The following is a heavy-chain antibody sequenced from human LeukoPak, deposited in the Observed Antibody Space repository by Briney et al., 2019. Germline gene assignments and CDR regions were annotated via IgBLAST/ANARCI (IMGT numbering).Heavy chain of an antibody. J-gene: IGHJ5*02. CDR1: GYTFTSYG. CDR2: VSAYNGNT. V-gene: IGHV1-18*01. Sequence: ASVKVSCKASGYTFTSYGISWVRQAPGQGLEWMGWVSAYNGNTNYAQKLQGRVTMTTDTSTSTAYMELRSLRSDDTAVYYCARLRGQRIWFGELLVGWFDPWGQGTLVTVSS. CDR3: ARLRGQRIWFGELLVGWFDP. D-gene: IGHD3-10*01.